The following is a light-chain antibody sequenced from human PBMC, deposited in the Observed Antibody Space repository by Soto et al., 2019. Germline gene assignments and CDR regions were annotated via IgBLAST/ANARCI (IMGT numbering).Light chain of an antibody. V-gene: IGLV2-14*01. J-gene: IGLJ2*01. CDR1: SSDVGGYNF. CDR3: SSYTGSGTLI. Sequence: QSVLTQPASVSGSPGQSITISCTGTSSDVGGYNFVSWYQQQPGKAPKLMVYEVTNRRSGVSYRVSGSKSGNTASLTISGLHAEDEDDYLCSSYTGSGTLIFGRGTKLTVL. CDR2: EVT.